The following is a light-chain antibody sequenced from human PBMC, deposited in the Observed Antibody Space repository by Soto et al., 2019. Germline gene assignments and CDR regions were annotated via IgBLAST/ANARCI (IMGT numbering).Light chain of an antibody. V-gene: IGKV1-9*01. J-gene: IGKJ5*01. CDR2: AAS. CDR3: QQFNDYPVT. CDR1: QGISNY. Sequence: DIQLTQSPSFLSASVGDRVTISCRASQGISNYLGSYQQKPGKAPKLVINAASTLQGGVPSRFSGSGSGTESTLTFSALQPEDFATYYCQQFNDYPVTFGLGTRLEIK.